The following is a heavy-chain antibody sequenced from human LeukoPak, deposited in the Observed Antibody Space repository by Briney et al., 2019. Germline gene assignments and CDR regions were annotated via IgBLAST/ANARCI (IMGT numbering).Heavy chain of an antibody. CDR3: AANTELERPEGHGFDP. Sequence: GASVKVSCEASGFTFTSSAVQWVRQARGQRLEWIGWIVVGSGNTNYAQKFQERVTITRDMSTSTAYMELSSLRSEDTAVYYCAANTELERPEGHGFDPWGQGTLVTVSS. CDR1: GFTFTSSA. D-gene: IGHD1-1*01. CDR2: IVVGSGNT. J-gene: IGHJ5*02. V-gene: IGHV1-58*01.